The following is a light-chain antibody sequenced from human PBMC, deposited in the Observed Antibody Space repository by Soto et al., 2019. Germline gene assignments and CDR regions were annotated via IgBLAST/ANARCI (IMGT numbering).Light chain of an antibody. CDR1: QSVSSY. CDR2: DAS. CDR3: QQRSNWPQNT. V-gene: IGKV3-11*01. Sequence: EIVLTQSPATLSLSPGERATLSCRASQSVSSYLAWYQQKPGQAPRLLIYDASNRATGIPARFSGSGSGTDFTLTISSLEPEDFEVYYCQQRSNWPQNTFGQGTKVDIK. J-gene: IGKJ2*01.